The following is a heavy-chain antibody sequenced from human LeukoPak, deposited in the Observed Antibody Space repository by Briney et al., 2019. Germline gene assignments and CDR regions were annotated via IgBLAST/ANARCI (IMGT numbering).Heavy chain of an antibody. V-gene: IGHV3-53*01. Sequence: GVSLRLSCAASGFTVSSNYMSWVRQAPGKGLEWVSVIYSGGSTYYADSVKGRFTISRDNSKNTLYLQMNSLRAEDTAVYYCARVQAPYYYDSSGYYLDYWGQGTLVTVSS. CDR1: GFTVSSNY. CDR2: IYSGGST. CDR3: ARVQAPYYYDSSGYYLDY. J-gene: IGHJ4*02. D-gene: IGHD3-22*01.